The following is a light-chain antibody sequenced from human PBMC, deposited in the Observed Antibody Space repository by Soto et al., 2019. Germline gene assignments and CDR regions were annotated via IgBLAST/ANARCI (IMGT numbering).Light chain of an antibody. J-gene: IGKJ2*01. Sequence: DIVMTQSPDSLAVSLGERATINCKSSQSVLYSSNNKNYLVWYQQKPGQPPKLLIYWASTRESGVPDRFSGSGSGTDFTLTISSLQAEDVAVYYCQQDYSPPYTFGQGTKLEIK. V-gene: IGKV4-1*01. CDR1: QSVLYSSNNKNY. CDR3: QQDYSPPYT. CDR2: WAS.